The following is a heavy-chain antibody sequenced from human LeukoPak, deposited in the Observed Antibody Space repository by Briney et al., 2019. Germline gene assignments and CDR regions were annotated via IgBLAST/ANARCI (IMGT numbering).Heavy chain of an antibody. D-gene: IGHD3-3*01. J-gene: IGHJ3*02. CDR1: GGSISSYY. CDR2: IYYSGST. Sequence: SETLSLTCTVSGGSISSYYWSWIRQPPGKGLEWIGYIYYSGSTNYNPSLTSRVTISVDTSKNQFSLKLSSVTAADTAVYYCARQPKTTTYYDFWSGYSPHAFDIWGQGTMVTVSS. CDR3: ARQPKTTTYYDFWSGYSPHAFDI. V-gene: IGHV4-59*08.